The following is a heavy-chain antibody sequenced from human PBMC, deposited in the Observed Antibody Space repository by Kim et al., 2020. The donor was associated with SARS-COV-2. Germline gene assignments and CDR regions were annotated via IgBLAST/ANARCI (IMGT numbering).Heavy chain of an antibody. CDR3: ARGLSRYYYGSGSYCSAFDP. D-gene: IGHD3-10*01. Sequence: SETLSLTCAVYGGSFSGYYWSWIRQPPGKGLEWIGEINHSGSTNYNPSLKRRVTISVDTSKNQFSLMLSSVTAADTAVYYCARGLSRYYYGSGSYCSAFDPRGQGTLVTVSS. V-gene: IGHV4-34*01. CDR2: INHSGST. CDR1: GGSFSGYY. J-gene: IGHJ5*02.